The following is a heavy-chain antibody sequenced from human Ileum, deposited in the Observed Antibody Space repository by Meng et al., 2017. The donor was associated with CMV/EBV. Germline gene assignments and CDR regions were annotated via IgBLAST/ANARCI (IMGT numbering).Heavy chain of an antibody. V-gene: IGHV3-15*01. CDR1: GFTFSKPW. CDR3: ARGDGSIHASRLLDY. J-gene: IGHJ4*02. D-gene: IGHD2-15*01. Sequence: GGSLRLSCAASGFTFSKPWMTWVRQAPGKGLEWVGRIRSKADGGTADYAAPVKGRFTILRDDSKNTLYLQMISLKSEDTAVYYCARGDGSIHASRLLDYWGQGTLVTVSS. CDR2: IRSKADGGTA.